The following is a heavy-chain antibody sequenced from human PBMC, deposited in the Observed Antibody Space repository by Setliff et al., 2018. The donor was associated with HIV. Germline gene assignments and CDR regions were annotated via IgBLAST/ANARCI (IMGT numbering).Heavy chain of an antibody. J-gene: IGHJ4*02. Sequence: SETLSLTCTVSGGSINTYYWSWIRQPAGKGLEWIGRFYTSGSTNYNPSLKRRVTMSVDTSKNQFSLKLSSVTAADTAVYYCARDRLTYYFDYWGQGSLVTVSS. CDR1: GGSINTYY. CDR2: FYTSGST. V-gene: IGHV4-4*07. D-gene: IGHD3-22*01. CDR3: ARDRLTYYFDY.